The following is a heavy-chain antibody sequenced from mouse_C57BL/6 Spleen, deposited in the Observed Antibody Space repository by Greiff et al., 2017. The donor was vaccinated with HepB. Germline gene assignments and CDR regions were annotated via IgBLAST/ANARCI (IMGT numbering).Heavy chain of an antibody. V-gene: IGHV1-55*01. Sequence: VQLQQPGAELVKPGASVKMSCKASGYTFTSYWITWVKQRPGQGLEWIGDIYPGSGSTNYNEKFKSKATLTVDTSSSTAYMQLSSLTSEDSAVYYCARKPGSDGSSYGYFDVWGTGTTVTVSS. J-gene: IGHJ1*03. CDR1: GYTFTSYW. CDR2: IYPGSGST. D-gene: IGHD1-1*01. CDR3: ARKPGSDGSSYGYFDV.